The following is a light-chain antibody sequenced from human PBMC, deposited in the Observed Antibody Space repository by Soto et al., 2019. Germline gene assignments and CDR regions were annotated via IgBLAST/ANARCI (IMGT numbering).Light chain of an antibody. CDR2: GAS. Sequence: EVVLTQSPGTLSLSPGARATLSCRASQSVSSNLAWYQQKPGQPPSLLIYGASTRATAIPDRFGGSASGTEFTLTLSSLEPEEFARSYCQQRSNWPPEITFGQGTRLEIK. CDR3: QQRSNWPPEIT. V-gene: IGKV3-11*01. J-gene: IGKJ5*01. CDR1: QSVSSN.